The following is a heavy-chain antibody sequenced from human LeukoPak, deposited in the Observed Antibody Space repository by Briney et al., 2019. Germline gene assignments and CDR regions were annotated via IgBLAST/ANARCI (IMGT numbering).Heavy chain of an antibody. J-gene: IGHJ3*02. CDR1: GFTFSDYY. Sequence: GGSLRLSCAASGFTFSDYYMSWIRQAPGKGLEWVSYISSSGSTIYYADSVKGRFTISRDNSKNTLYLQMNSLRAEDTAVYYCAKYDSSGYYYLGAFDIWGQGTMVTVSS. CDR3: AKYDSSGYYYLGAFDI. D-gene: IGHD3-22*01. CDR2: ISSSGSTI. V-gene: IGHV3-11*01.